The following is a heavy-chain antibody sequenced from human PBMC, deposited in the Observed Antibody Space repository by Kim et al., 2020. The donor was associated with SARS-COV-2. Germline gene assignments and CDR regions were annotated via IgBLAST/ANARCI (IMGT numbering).Heavy chain of an antibody. V-gene: IGHV3-33*01. CDR1: GFTFSSYG. Sequence: GGSLRLSCAASGFTFSSYGMHWVRQAPGKGLEWVAVIWYDGSNKYYADSVKGRFTISRDNSKNTLYLQMNSLRAEDTAVYYCARAYYDYVWGSYRYNYPDYWGQGTLVTVSS. CDR3: ARAYYDYVWGSYRYNYPDY. D-gene: IGHD3-16*02. CDR2: IWYDGSNK. J-gene: IGHJ4*02.